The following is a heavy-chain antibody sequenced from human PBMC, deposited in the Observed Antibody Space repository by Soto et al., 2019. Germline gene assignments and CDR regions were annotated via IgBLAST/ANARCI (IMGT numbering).Heavy chain of an antibody. CDR3: ARHENGGTYPLGY. J-gene: IGHJ4*02. V-gene: IGHV4-59*08. CDR1: GGSISTYY. Sequence: QVQLQESGPGLVKPSETLSLTCTVSGGSISTYYWGWIRQPPGKGLEYIGHVYYTGSTDYNPSLKSRVTISVDTSKNQFSLKLNSVTAADTAVYYCARHENGGTYPLGYWGQGTLVTVSS. CDR2: VYYTGST. D-gene: IGHD1-26*01.